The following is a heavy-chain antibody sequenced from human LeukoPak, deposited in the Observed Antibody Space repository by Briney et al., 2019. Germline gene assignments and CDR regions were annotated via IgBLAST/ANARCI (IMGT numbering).Heavy chain of an antibody. J-gene: IGHJ4*02. CDR2: INHSGST. Sequence: PSETLSLTCAVYGGSFSGYYWSWIRQPPGKGLEWIGEINHSGSTNYNPSLKSRVTISVDTSKNQFSLKLSSVTAADTAVYYCARGTMRGTYFDYWGQGTLVTVSS. V-gene: IGHV4-34*01. CDR3: ARGTMRGTYFDY. CDR1: GGSFSGYY. D-gene: IGHD3-22*01.